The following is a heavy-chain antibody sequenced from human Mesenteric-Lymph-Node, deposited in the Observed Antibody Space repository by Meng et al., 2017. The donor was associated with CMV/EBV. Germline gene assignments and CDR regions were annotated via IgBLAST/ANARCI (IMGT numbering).Heavy chain of an antibody. J-gene: IGHJ5*02. CDR2: ISAYNGNT. Sequence: ASVLVSCKASGYIFISYGISWVRQAPGQGLEWMGWISAYNGNTNYAQKLQGRVTMTTDTSTSTAYMELMSLQSDETAVYYCARDDSLGHPSPQEGFDPWGQGTLVTVSS. CDR1: GYIFISYG. V-gene: IGHV1-18*01. D-gene: IGHD3-22*01. CDR3: ARDDSLGHPSPQEGFDP.